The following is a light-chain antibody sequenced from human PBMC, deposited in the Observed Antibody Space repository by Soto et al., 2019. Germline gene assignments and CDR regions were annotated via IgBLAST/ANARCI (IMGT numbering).Light chain of an antibody. CDR3: QQYNSYPYT. CDR1: LGITNW. Sequence: DIQMTQSPSTLSASVGDRVTITCRASLGITNWLAWYQQKPGKAPELLIYDASGLQSGVPSRFSGTGSGTEFTLTISSVQPDDFATYYCQQYNSYPYTFGQGTKVDIK. CDR2: DAS. V-gene: IGKV1-5*01. J-gene: IGKJ2*01.